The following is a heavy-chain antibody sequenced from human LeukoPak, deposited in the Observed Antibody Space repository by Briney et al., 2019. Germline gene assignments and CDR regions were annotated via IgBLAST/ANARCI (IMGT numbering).Heavy chain of an antibody. D-gene: IGHD1-26*01. J-gene: IGHJ4*02. Sequence: PGGSLRLSCSASGFTFSSCAMHWVRQAPGKGLEYVSGINDNGGTTHYGDSVKGRLTISRDNSKNTLYLQMSSLRAEDTAVYYCVKDLSGTYPFDYWGQGTLVTVSS. CDR2: INDNGGTT. CDR3: VKDLSGTYPFDY. CDR1: GFTFSSCA. V-gene: IGHV3-64D*06.